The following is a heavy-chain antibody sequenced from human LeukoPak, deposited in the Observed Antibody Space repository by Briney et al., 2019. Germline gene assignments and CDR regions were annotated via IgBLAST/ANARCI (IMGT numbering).Heavy chain of an antibody. CDR2: INPNSGGT. V-gene: IGHV1-2*06. CDR3: ARDGAYDFWSGYSYYFDY. J-gene: IGHJ4*02. D-gene: IGHD3-3*01. CDR1: GGTFSSYA. Sequence: ASVKVSCKASGGTFSSYAISWVRQAPGQGLEWMGRINPNSGGTNYAQKFQGRVTMTRDTSISTAYMELSRLRSDDTAVYYCARDGAYDFWSGYSYYFDYWGQGTLVTVSS.